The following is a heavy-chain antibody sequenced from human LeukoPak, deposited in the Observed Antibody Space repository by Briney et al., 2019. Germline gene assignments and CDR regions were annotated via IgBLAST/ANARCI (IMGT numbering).Heavy chain of an antibody. D-gene: IGHD3-10*01. CDR3: ARGRVWFGELLGDY. V-gene: IGHV1-8*01. Sequence: ASVKVSCKASGYTFTSYDINWVRQATGQGLEWMGWMNPNSGNTGYAQKFQGRVTMTRNTSISTAYMELSSLRSEDTAVHYCARGRVWFGELLGDYWGQGTLVTVSS. CDR1: GYTFTSYD. CDR2: MNPNSGNT. J-gene: IGHJ4*02.